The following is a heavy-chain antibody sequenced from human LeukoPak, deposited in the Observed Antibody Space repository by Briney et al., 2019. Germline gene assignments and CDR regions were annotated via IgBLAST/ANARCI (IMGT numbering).Heavy chain of an antibody. CDR3: AKGGSGWLIDY. Sequence: GGSLRLSSAASGVTFSSFGMSWVRHAPGKGLEWVSAISGSGGSTSYADSVKGRFTSTRDNSKNTRYLQMNSLRAEDTAVDYCAKGGSGWLIDYWGQGTPVTVSS. J-gene: IGHJ4*02. V-gene: IGHV3-23*01. CDR2: ISGSGGST. D-gene: IGHD6-19*01. CDR1: GVTFSSFG.